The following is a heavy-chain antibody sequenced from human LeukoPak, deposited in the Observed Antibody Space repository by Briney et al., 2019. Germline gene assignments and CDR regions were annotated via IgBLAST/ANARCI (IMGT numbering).Heavy chain of an antibody. J-gene: IGHJ5*02. CDR3: ARGEYYGSGRFYNWFDP. D-gene: IGHD3-10*01. CDR2: TYYRSKWYN. Sequence: SQTLSLTCAISVDSVPSNSAAWHWIRQSPSRGLEWLGRTYYRSKWYNDYAVSVKSRITINPDTSKNQFSLQLNSVTPEDTAVYYCARGEYYGSGRFYNWFDPWGQGTLVTVSS. V-gene: IGHV6-1*01. CDR1: VDSVPSNSAA.